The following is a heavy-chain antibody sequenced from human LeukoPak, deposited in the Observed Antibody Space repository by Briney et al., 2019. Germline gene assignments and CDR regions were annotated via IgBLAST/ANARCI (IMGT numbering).Heavy chain of an antibody. D-gene: IGHD4-23*01. CDR3: AKDILRWSFDY. CDR2: IGNVDRDT. CDR1: GFTFTNYA. Sequence: GGSLRLSCAASGFTFTNYAMSWVRQAPGKGLEWVSAIGNVDRDTYYADSVKGRFTISRDSSKNTLYLQMNSLTAEDTAVYYCAKDILRWSFDYWGQGTLVTVSS. J-gene: IGHJ4*02. V-gene: IGHV3-23*01.